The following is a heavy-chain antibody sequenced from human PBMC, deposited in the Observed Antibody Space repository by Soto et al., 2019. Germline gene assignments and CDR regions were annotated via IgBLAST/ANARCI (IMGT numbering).Heavy chain of an antibody. V-gene: IGHV3-23*01. D-gene: IGHD3-22*01. CDR1: GFTFSSYA. CDR2: ISGSGGST. CDR3: AKVCTPTYYYDSSGYYPESAFDI. J-gene: IGHJ3*02. Sequence: PGGSLRLSCAASGFTFSSYAMSWVRQAPGKGLEWVSAISGSGGSTYYADSVKGRFTISRDNSKNTLYLQMNSLRAEDTAVYYCAKVCTPTYYYDSSGYYPESAFDIWGQGTMVTV.